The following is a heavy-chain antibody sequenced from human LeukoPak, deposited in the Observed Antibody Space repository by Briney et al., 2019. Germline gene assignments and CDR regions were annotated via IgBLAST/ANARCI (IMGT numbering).Heavy chain of an antibody. J-gene: IGHJ5*02. Sequence: SETLSLTCAVSGGSISSSNWWSWVRQPPGKGLEWIGEIYHSGSTNYNPSLKSRVTISVDKSKNQFSLKLSSVTAADTAVYYCARKKSLNYRSGYNWFDPWGQGTLVTVSS. CDR3: ARKKSLNYRSGYNWFDP. CDR1: GGSISSSNW. CDR2: IYHSGST. D-gene: IGHD1-7*01. V-gene: IGHV4-4*02.